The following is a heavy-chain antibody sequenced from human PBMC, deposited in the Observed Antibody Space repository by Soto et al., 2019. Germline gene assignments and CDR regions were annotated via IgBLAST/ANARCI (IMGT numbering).Heavy chain of an antibody. Sequence: PGGSLRLSCAASGFTFSSYWMHWVRQAPGKGLVWVSRINSDGSSTSYADSVKGRFTISRDNAKNTLYLQMNSLRAADTAVYYCARGFHGSGSYSLWRGYYYYYMDVWGKGTTVTVS. J-gene: IGHJ6*03. V-gene: IGHV3-74*01. CDR2: INSDGSST. D-gene: IGHD3-10*01. CDR3: ARGFHGSGSYSLWRGYYYYYMDV. CDR1: GFTFSSYW.